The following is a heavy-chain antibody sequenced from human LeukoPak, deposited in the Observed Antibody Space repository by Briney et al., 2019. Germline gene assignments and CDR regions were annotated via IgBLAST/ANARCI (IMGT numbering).Heavy chain of an antibody. D-gene: IGHD3-10*01. J-gene: IGHJ3*02. CDR1: GGSISSNRYY. V-gene: IGHV4-31*03. CDR2: IYYKGST. Sequence: SQTLSLTCTVSGGSISSNRYYWSWIRQNPGKDWEWIGYIYYKGSTYYNPSLKSRVTISVDTSKNQFSLKLSSVTAADTAVYYCARVPGVTVVRGIIKSFDIWGQGTMVTVSS. CDR3: ARVPGVTVVRGIIKSFDI.